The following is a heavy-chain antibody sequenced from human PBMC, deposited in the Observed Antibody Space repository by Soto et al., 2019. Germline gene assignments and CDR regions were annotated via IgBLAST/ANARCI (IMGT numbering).Heavy chain of an antibody. V-gene: IGHV1-2*04. CDR3: ARAYSSSSPYYYYGMDV. Sequence: ASVKVSCKASGYTFTGYYMHWVRQAPGQGLEWMGWINPNSGGTNYAQKFQGWVTMTRDTSISTAYMELSRLRSDDTAVYYCARAYSSSSPYYYYGMDVWGLGTTVTVSS. CDR2: INPNSGGT. J-gene: IGHJ6*02. CDR1: GYTFTGYY. D-gene: IGHD6-6*01.